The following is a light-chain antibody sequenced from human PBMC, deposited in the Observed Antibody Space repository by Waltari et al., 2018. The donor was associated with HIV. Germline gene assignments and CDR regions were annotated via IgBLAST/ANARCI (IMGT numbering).Light chain of an antibody. CDR1: QSVSSN. V-gene: IGKV3-15*01. CDR2: DAS. Sequence: EIVMSQSPATLSVSPGERATRSCRARQSVSSNLAWYQQKPGQAPRLRISDASTRATGIPAMFSGSGSGTDFSLTISSLQSEDFAVYYCLQYNNWWTFGQGTKVEIK. J-gene: IGKJ1*01. CDR3: LQYNNWWT.